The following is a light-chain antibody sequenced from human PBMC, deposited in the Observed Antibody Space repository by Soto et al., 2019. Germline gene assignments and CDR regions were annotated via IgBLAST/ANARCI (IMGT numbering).Light chain of an antibody. V-gene: IGLV3-21*02. Sequence: SYELTQPPSVSVAPGQTARITCGGNNIGSKSVHWYQQKAGQAPVLVVYDDTDRPSGIPERFSGSNSGNTATLAISRVGAGDEADYYCQVWDSNSDNYVFGNGTKVTVL. CDR2: DDT. CDR1: NIGSKS. J-gene: IGLJ1*01. CDR3: QVWDSNSDNYV.